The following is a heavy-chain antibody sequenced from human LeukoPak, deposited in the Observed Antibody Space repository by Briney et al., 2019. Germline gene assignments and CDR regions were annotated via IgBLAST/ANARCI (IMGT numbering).Heavy chain of an antibody. CDR3: ARQSYDYVWGSYLDY. CDR2: INHSGST. Sequence: SETLSLTCAVYGGSFSGYYWSWIRQPPGKGLEWIGEINHSGSTNYNPSLKSRVTISVDKSKNQFSPKLTSVTAADTAVYYCARQSYDYVWGSYLDYWGQGTLVTVSS. V-gene: IGHV4-34*01. D-gene: IGHD3-16*01. J-gene: IGHJ4*02. CDR1: GGSFSGYY.